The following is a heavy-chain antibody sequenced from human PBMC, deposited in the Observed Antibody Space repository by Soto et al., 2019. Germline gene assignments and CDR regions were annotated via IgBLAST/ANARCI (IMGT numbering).Heavy chain of an antibody. CDR2: ISGSGGST. CDR1: GFTFSSYA. CDR3: AEVKPPGFDP. J-gene: IGHJ5*02. V-gene: IGHV3-23*01. Sequence: EVQLLESGGGLVQPGGSLRLSCAASGFTFSSYAMSWVRQAPGKGLEWVSGISGSGGSTYYADSVKGRFTISRDKSKNTLYLQMNSLRVEDTAVYYCAEVKPPGFDPWGQGTLVTVSS.